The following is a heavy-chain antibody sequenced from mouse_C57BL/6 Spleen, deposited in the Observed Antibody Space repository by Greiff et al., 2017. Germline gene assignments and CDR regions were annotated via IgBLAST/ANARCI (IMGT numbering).Heavy chain of an antibody. CDR1: GYTFTSYW. CDR2: IYPGSGST. D-gene: IGHD2-3*01. J-gene: IGHJ3*01. CDR3: ARERFYDGYYFAY. Sequence: VQLQQPGAELVKPGASVKMSCKASGYTFTSYWITWVKQRPGQGLEWIGDIYPGSGSTNYNEKFKSKATLTVDTSSSTAYMQLSSLTSEDSAVYYCARERFYDGYYFAYWGQGTLVTVSA. V-gene: IGHV1-55*01.